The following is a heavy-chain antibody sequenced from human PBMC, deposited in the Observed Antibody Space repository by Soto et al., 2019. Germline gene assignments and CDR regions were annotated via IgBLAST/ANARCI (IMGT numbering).Heavy chain of an antibody. CDR2: IYPGDSET. J-gene: IGHJ4*02. Sequence: PGESLKISCKGSGYTLPNYWIGWVRQMPGKGLEWMGIIYPGDSETRYSPSFEGQVTMSADKSTSTVYLQWSSLKASDTAMYYCARRGTVATGDYWGQGTLVTVSS. CDR3: ARRGTVATGDY. D-gene: IGHD5-12*01. V-gene: IGHV5-51*01. CDR1: GYTLPNYW.